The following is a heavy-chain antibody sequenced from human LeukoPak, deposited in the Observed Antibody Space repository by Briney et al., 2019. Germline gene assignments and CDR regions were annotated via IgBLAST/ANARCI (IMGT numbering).Heavy chain of an antibody. D-gene: IGHD5-12*01. V-gene: IGHV3-7*01. CDR2: MKQDGSEK. CDR1: GINFRGYW. J-gene: IGHJ4*02. CDR3: ARDLGHTGYDLYDY. Sequence: GGALMLSCAVSGINFRGYWMAWVRQAPGKGLEGGANMKQDGSEKYYVDSVKGRFTISRDNAKNSLYLKMNSLRVEDTAVYYCARDLGHTGYDLYDYWGQGALVTVSS.